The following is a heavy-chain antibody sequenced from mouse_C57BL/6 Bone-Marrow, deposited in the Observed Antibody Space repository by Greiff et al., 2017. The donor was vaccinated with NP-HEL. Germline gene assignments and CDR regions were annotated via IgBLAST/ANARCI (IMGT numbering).Heavy chain of an antibody. CDR3: ARKPSYYSNYKGYFDY. J-gene: IGHJ2*01. Sequence: QVQLQQSGAELVKPGASVKLSCKASGYTFTSYWMHWVKQRPGRGLEWIGRIDPNSGGTKYNEKFKSKATLTVDKPSSTAYMQLSSLTSEDSAVYYCARKPSYYSNYKGYFDYWGQGTTLTVSS. V-gene: IGHV1-72*01. CDR1: GYTFTSYW. D-gene: IGHD2-5*01. CDR2: IDPNSGGT.